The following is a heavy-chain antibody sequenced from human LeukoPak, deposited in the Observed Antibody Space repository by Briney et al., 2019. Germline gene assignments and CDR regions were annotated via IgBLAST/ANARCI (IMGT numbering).Heavy chain of an antibody. D-gene: IGHD5-18*01. CDR1: GYTFTSYG. Sequence: ASVKVSCKASGYTFTSYGISWVRQAPGQGLEWMGWISAYNGNTNYAQKLQGRVTMTTDTSTSTAYMELRSLRSDDTAVYYCARGGDTAMVRWYFDYWGQGTLVTVSS. CDR2: ISAYNGNT. V-gene: IGHV1-18*01. CDR3: ARGGDTAMVRWYFDY. J-gene: IGHJ4*02.